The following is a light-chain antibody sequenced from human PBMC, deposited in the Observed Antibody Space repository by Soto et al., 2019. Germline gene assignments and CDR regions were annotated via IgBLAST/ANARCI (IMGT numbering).Light chain of an antibody. CDR2: AAS. CDR1: QSISSY. Sequence: DIQMTQSPSSLSASVGDRVTITCRASQSISSYLNWYQQKPGKAPKLLIYAASSLQSGVPSRFSSSRSGTDFTLTISSLQPEDFATYYCQHSYSTPRTFGQGTKLEIK. V-gene: IGKV1-39*01. CDR3: QHSYSTPRT. J-gene: IGKJ2*01.